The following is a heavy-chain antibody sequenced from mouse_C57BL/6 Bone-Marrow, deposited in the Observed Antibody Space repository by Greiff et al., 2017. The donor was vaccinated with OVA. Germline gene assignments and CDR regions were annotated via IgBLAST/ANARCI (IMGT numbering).Heavy chain of an antibody. D-gene: IGHD1-1*01. CDR2: IWSGGST. Sequence: VKLMESGPGLVQPSQSLSITCTVSGFSLTSYGVHWVRQSPGKGLEWLGVIWSGGSTDYNAAFISRLSISKDNSKSQVFFKMNSLQADDTAIYYCARNPYYYGSSYIFDYWGQGTTLTVSS. CDR1: GFSLTSYG. CDR3: ARNPYYYGSSYIFDY. J-gene: IGHJ2*01. V-gene: IGHV2-2*01.